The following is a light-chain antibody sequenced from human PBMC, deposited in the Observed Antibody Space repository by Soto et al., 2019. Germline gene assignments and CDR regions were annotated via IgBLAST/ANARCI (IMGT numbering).Light chain of an antibody. J-gene: IGKJ4*01. Sequence: DIQLTQSPSFLSASVGDRVTITCRASQGISSYLAWYQQKPGKAPKLLIYAASTLQSGVPSRSSGSGSGTEVPITVTRLPPQDFATYLCQQLNIYPLTFGGGTMVEIK. V-gene: IGKV1-9*01. CDR3: QQLNIYPLT. CDR2: AAS. CDR1: QGISSY.